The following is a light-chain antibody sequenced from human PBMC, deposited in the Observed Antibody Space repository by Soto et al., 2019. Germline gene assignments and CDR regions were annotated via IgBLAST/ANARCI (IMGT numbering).Light chain of an antibody. Sequence: EIVLTQSPVTLSLSPGERVTLSCRASQSVGTYLGWYQQKVGQAPSLLIYDASKRATGIPARFSGSGSGTDFTLTISRLEPEDFAVYYCQQRSDWPLTFGGGTKVEI. CDR3: QQRSDWPLT. CDR1: QSVGTY. J-gene: IGKJ4*01. V-gene: IGKV3-11*01. CDR2: DAS.